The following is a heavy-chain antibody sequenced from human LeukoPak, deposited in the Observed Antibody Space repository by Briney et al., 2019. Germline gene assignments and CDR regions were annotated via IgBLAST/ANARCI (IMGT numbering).Heavy chain of an antibody. CDR2: VYWDDAE. D-gene: IGHD3-10*01. J-gene: IGHJ4*02. V-gene: IGHV2-5*02. CDR1: GFSLRTEGVG. CDR3: AALGIWELLGRGWDN. Sequence: SGPSLVRPTQTLTLTCTFSGFSLRTEGVGVGWIRQPPGKALDWLALVYWDDAERFKSSLKTRLTITKDTSKNQVVLTMTDMDPVDKGTYYCAALGIWELLGRGWDNWGQGILVTVSS.